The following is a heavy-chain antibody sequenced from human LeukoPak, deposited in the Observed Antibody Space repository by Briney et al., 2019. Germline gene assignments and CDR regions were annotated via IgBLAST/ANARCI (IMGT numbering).Heavy chain of an antibody. V-gene: IGHV3-21*01. D-gene: IGHD3-22*01. CDR3: ARSPKGRRYYYDSSGPFDY. CDR2: ISSSSSYI. CDR1: GFTFSSYS. J-gene: IGHJ4*02. Sequence: GGSLRLSCAASGFTFSSYSMNRVRQAPGKGLEWVSSISSSSSYIYYAVSVKGRFTISRDNAKNSLYLQMNSLRAEDTAVYYCARSPKGRRYYYDSSGPFDYWGQGTLVTVSS.